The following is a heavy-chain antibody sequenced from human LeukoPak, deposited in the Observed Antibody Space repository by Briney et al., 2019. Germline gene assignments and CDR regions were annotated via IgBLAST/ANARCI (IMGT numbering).Heavy chain of an antibody. Sequence: PGGSLRLSCAASGFTFSSYAMSWVRQAPGKGLVWVSRINSDGSSTTYADSVKGRFTISRDNAKNTLYLQMNSLRAEDTAVYYCARDPATEYYFDYWGQGTLVTVSS. CDR1: GFTFSSYA. J-gene: IGHJ4*02. D-gene: IGHD2-2*01. CDR2: INSDGSST. CDR3: ARDPATEYYFDY. V-gene: IGHV3-74*03.